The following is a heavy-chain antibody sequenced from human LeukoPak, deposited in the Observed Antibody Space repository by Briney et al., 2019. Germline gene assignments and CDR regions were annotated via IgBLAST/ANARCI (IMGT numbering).Heavy chain of an antibody. Sequence: ASVKVSCKASGGTFSSYAISWVRQAPGQGLEWMGWINPNSGGTNYAQKFQGRVTMTRDTSISTAYMELSRLRSDDTAVYYCAREKSGSYHYFDYWGQGTLVTVSS. V-gene: IGHV1-2*02. CDR2: INPNSGGT. D-gene: IGHD1-26*01. J-gene: IGHJ4*02. CDR1: GGTFSSYA. CDR3: AREKSGSYHYFDY.